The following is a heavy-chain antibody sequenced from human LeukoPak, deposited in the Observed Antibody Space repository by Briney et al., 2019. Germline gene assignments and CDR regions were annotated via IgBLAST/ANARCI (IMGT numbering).Heavy chain of an antibody. CDR3: ARDWGGRDGDEFDY. V-gene: IGHV3-23*01. CDR2: ISGSGSST. J-gene: IGHJ4*02. Sequence: GGSLRLSCAASGVTFSSFDMSWVRQAPGKGLEWVSVISGSGSSTYYADSVKGRFTISRDNAKSSLYLQMSSLRAEDTAIYYCARDWGGRDGDEFDYWGQGTLVTVSS. D-gene: IGHD3-16*01. CDR1: GVTFSSFD.